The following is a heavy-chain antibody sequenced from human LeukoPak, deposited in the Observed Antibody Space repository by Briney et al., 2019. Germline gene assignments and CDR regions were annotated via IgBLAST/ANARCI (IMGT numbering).Heavy chain of an antibody. Sequence: GASVKVSCKASGGTFSSYAISWVRQAPGQGLEWMGGIIPIFGTANYAQKFQGRVTITADESTSTAYMELSSLRSEDTAVYYCARSSSWYGNYYYMDVWGKGTTVTVSS. V-gene: IGHV1-69*13. CDR1: GGTFSSYA. CDR2: IIPIFGTA. J-gene: IGHJ6*03. CDR3: ARSSSWYGNYYYMDV. D-gene: IGHD6-13*01.